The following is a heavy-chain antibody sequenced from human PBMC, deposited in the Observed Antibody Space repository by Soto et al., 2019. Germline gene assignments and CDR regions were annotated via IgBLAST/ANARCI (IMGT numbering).Heavy chain of an antibody. CDR2: ISSSSSYI. CDR3: ARFLVTGLPHYYYYYGMDW. V-gene: IGHV3-21*01. J-gene: IGHJ6*02. CDR1: GFTFSSYS. Sequence: GGSLRLSCAASGFTFSSYSMNWVRQAPGKGLEWVSSISSSSSYIYYADSVKGRFTISRDNAKNSLYLQMNSLRAEDTAVYYCARFLVTGLPHYYYYYGMDWCGQVTKVTVAS. D-gene: IGHD2-15*01.